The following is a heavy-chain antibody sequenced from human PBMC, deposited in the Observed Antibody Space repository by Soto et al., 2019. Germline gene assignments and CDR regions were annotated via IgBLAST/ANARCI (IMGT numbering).Heavy chain of an antibody. J-gene: IGHJ4*02. Sequence: ASVKVSCKASGYTFTGYYMHWVRQAPGQGLEWMGWIKPNSGGTNYAQKFQGWVTMTRDTSISTAYMELSRLRSDDTAVYYCARDTGNSSTSILGFIDYWGQGTLVTVSS. CDR2: IKPNSGGT. CDR3: ARDTGNSSTSILGFIDY. D-gene: IGHD2-2*01. CDR1: GYTFTGYY. V-gene: IGHV1-2*04.